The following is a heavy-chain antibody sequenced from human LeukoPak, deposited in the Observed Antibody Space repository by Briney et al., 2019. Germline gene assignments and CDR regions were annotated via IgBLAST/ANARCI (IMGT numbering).Heavy chain of an antibody. CDR3: ARFGVYYYYSMDV. Sequence: ASVKVSCKASGYTFTGYYMHWVRQAPGQGLKWMGWINPNSGGTNYAQKLQGRVTMTTDTSTSTAYMELRSLRSDDTAVYYCARFGVYYYYSMDVWGQGTTVTVSS. V-gene: IGHV1-2*02. CDR1: GYTFTGYY. D-gene: IGHD3-10*01. CDR2: INPNSGGT. J-gene: IGHJ6*02.